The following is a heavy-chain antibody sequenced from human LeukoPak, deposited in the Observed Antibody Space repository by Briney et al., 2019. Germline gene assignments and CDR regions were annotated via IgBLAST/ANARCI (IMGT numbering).Heavy chain of an antibody. D-gene: IGHD3-10*01. V-gene: IGHV3-21*01. J-gene: IGHJ4*02. CDR3: ARDIGTMVRGVIED. CDR1: GFTFSSYS. CDR2: ISSSSSYI. Sequence: GGSLRLSCAASGFTFSSYSMNWDRQAPGKGLEWVSSISSSSSYIYYADSVKGRFTISRDNAKNSLYLQMNSLRAEDTAVYYCARDIGTMVRGVIEDWGQGTLVTVSS.